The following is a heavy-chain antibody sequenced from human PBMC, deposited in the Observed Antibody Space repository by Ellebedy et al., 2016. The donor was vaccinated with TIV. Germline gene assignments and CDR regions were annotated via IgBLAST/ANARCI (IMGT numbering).Heavy chain of an antibody. CDR2: IIPILGIA. CDR1: GGTFSSYA. CDR3: ASPFSSGWSRYYYYYMDV. V-gene: IGHV1-69*10. J-gene: IGHJ6*03. D-gene: IGHD6-19*01. Sequence: ATSVKVSCKASGGTFSSYAISWVRQAPGQGLEWMGGIIPILGIANYAQKFQGRVTITADKSTSTAYMELSSLRSEDTAVYYCASPFSSGWSRYYYYYMDVWGKGTTVTVSS.